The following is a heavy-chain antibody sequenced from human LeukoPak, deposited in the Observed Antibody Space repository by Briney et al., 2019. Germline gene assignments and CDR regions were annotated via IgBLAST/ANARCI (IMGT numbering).Heavy chain of an antibody. CDR1: GFPFSSYA. CDR3: AKDNRDIPAFDI. CDR2: INGSGGST. V-gene: IGHV3-23*01. J-gene: IGHJ3*02. D-gene: IGHD1-14*01. Sequence: PGRSLGLSCAASGFPFSSYAMSWGRQAPGKGLGGVSAINGSGGSTYYADSVKGRFTISRDNSKNTLYLQMNSLRAEDTAGYYCAKDNRDIPAFDIWGQGTMVTVSS.